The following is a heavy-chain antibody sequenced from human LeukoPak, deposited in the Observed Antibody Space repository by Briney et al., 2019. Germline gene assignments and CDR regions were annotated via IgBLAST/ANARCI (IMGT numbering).Heavy chain of an antibody. Sequence: GGSLRLSCAASGFPFSTYAMSWVRQAPGKGLEWVSVISGSGGDTYYADSVKGRFTISGDNSKNTVYLQMNSLRAEDTALYYCAKGGVYGDYYFDYWGQGTLVTVSS. CDR1: GFPFSTYA. CDR2: ISGSGGDT. J-gene: IGHJ4*02. D-gene: IGHD4-17*01. CDR3: AKGGVYGDYYFDY. V-gene: IGHV3-23*01.